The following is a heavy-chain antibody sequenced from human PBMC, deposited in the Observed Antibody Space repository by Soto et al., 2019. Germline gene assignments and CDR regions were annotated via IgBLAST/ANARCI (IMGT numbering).Heavy chain of an antibody. CDR2: ISAYNGDT. J-gene: IGHJ6*02. V-gene: IGHV1-18*04. Sequence: ASVKVSCKASGYTFRSYGISWVRQAPGQGLEWVGWISAYNGDTHYAPKFQDRITLTTETSTDTAYMELRSLRSDDTAVYYCAREGYGSGSYLPYYYYGMDVWGQGTTVTVSS. CDR3: AREGYGSGSYLPYYYYGMDV. D-gene: IGHD3-10*01. CDR1: GYTFRSYG.